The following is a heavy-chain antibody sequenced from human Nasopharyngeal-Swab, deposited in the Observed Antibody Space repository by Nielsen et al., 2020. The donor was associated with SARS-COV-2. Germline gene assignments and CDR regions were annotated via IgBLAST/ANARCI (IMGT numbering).Heavy chain of an antibody. CDR1: GFPFSSYG. V-gene: IGHV3-30*03. CDR3: ARDGVRPGYSSGWKYYYYGMDV. Sequence: GESLKISCAASGFPFSSYGMHWVRQAPGNGLEWVAVISYDGSNKNYADSVKGRFTISRDNSKNTLYLQMNSLRAEDTAVYYCARDGVRPGYSSGWKYYYYGMDVWGQGTTVTVSS. J-gene: IGHJ6*02. CDR2: ISYDGSNK. D-gene: IGHD6-19*01.